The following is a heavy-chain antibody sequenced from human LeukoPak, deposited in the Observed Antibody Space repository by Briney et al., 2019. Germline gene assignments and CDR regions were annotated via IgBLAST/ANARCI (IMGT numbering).Heavy chain of an antibody. CDR1: GFTFSRTT. V-gene: IGHV3-21*01. CDR3: ARDDDNPNGPV. Sequence: GGSLRLSCGASGFTFSRTTMNWVRQAPGKGLEWVSSISSTSTYLYYGDSVKGRFTISRDNAKKSLYLHMNSLRVEDTALYYCARDDDNPNGPVWGQGTTVTVSS. J-gene: IGHJ6*02. CDR2: ISSTSTYL. D-gene: IGHD3-22*01.